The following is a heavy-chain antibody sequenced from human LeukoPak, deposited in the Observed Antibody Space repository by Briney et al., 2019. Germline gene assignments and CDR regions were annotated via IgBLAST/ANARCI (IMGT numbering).Heavy chain of an antibody. CDR3: ARVPTENYYYYYMDV. CDR2: ISAYNGNT. V-gene: IGHV1-18*01. Sequence: ASVKVSCKASGYTFTSYGISWVRQAPGQGLEWMGWISAYNGNTNYAQKLQGRVTITTDTSTSTAYMELRSLRSDDTAVYYCARVPTENYYYYYMDVWGKGTTVTVSS. J-gene: IGHJ6*03. D-gene: IGHD1-1*01. CDR1: GYTFTSYG.